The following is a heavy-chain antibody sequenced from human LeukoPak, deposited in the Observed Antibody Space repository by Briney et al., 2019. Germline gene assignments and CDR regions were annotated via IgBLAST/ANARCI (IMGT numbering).Heavy chain of an antibody. D-gene: IGHD3-22*01. CDR2: IYYSGST. CDR1: GGSISSYY. CDR3: ARDRVYDSSGYSYDAFDI. Sequence: SETLSLTCTVSGGSISSYYWSWIRQPPGKGLEWIGYIYYSGSTNYNPSLKSRVTISVDTSKNQFSLRLSSVTAADTAVYYCARDRVYDSSGYSYDAFDIWGQGTMVTVSS. J-gene: IGHJ3*02. V-gene: IGHV4-59*01.